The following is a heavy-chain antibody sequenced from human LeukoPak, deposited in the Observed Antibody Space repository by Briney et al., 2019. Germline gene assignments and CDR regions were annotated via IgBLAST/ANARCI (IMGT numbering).Heavy chain of an antibody. V-gene: IGHV3-7*03. J-gene: IGHJ4*02. D-gene: IGHD7-27*01. CDR1: GFTFSSYW. CDR3: TRPLGKGQDY. Sequence: GGSLRLSCATSGFTFSSYWMTWVRQAPGKGLEWVANIKQDGNEKYYVDSVKGRFTISRDNAKNSLYLRMNSLRAEDTAVYYCTRPLGKGQDYWGQGTLVTVSS. CDR2: IKQDGNEK.